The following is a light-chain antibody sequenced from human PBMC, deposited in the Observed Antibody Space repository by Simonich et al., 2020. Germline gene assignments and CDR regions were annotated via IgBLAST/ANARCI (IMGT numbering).Light chain of an antibody. CDR3: SSYTSSSTWV. J-gene: IGLJ3*02. Sequence: QSALTQPASVSGSPGQSLTISCTGTSSDVGGYNYVSWYQQHPGNAPKLMIYDVSKRPSGVSNRCSGSKSGNTASLTISGLQAEDEADYYCSSYTSSSTWVFGGGTKLTVL. CDR2: DVS. V-gene: IGLV2-14*01. CDR1: SSDVGGYNY.